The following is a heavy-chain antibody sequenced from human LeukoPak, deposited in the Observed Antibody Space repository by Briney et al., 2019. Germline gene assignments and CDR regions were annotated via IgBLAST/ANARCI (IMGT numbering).Heavy chain of an antibody. CDR2: IIPIFGTA. J-gene: IGHJ5*02. Sequence: GASVKVSCKASGYTFTGYYMHWVRQAPGQGLEWMGGIIPIFGTANYAQKFQGRVTMTRDMSTSTVYMELSSLRSEDTAVYYCARDRAPYYYDSSGYQTPWFDPWGQGTLVTVSS. V-gene: IGHV1-46*01. D-gene: IGHD3-22*01. CDR3: ARDRAPYYYDSSGYQTPWFDP. CDR1: GYTFTGYY.